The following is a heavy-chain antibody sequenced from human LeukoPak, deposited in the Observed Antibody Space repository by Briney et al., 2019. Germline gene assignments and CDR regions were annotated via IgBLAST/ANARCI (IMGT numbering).Heavy chain of an antibody. CDR1: GGSISSFY. V-gene: IGHV4-59*01. CDR3: AIGTWYNYFDY. D-gene: IGHD1-1*01. Sequence: SETLSLTCTVSGGSISSFYWSWIRQPPGKGLEWIGYSHYNGRTEYNPSLKSRVTISVDTSKNQFSLKLSSVTAADTAVYYCAIGTWYNYFDYWGQGTLVTVSS. CDR2: SHYNGRT. J-gene: IGHJ4*02.